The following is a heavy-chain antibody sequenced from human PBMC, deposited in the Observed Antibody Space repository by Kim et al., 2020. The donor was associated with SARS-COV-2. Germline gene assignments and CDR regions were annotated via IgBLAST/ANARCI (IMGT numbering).Heavy chain of an antibody. Sequence: AESVKGRFTISRDNAKNSLYLQMNSLRAEDTALYYCAKDMRQQLVYYFDYWGQGTLVTVSS. J-gene: IGHJ4*02. CDR3: AKDMRQQLVYYFDY. D-gene: IGHD6-13*01. V-gene: IGHV3-9*01.